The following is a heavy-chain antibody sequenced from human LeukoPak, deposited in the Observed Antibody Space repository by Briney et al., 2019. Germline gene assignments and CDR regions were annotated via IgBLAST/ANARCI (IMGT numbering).Heavy chain of an antibody. V-gene: IGHV4-59*08. J-gene: IGHJ4*02. CDR2: IYYTGST. CDR1: GGSISRYY. Sequence: SETLSLTCTVSGGSISRYYWSWIRQPPGKGLEWIGYIYYTGSTNYNPSLKSRVTISVDTPKNQFSLKLSPVTAADTAVYYCARHVSAAGRTFWDYGGQGTLVTVS. D-gene: IGHD6-13*01. CDR3: ARHVSAAGRTFWDY.